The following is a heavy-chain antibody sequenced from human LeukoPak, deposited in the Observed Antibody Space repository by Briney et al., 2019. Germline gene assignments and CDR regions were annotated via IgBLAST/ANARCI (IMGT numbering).Heavy chain of an antibody. CDR2: INPNGGVT. Sequence: ASVKVSCKASGYTFTSYDINWVRQATGQGLEWMGWINPNGGVTKSAQKFQGRVTMTRDMSINTVYMELSGLTSDDTALYYCARGPNHYYYMDFWGKGTTVSVSS. V-gene: IGHV1-2*02. CDR1: GYTFTSYD. CDR3: ARGPNHYYYMDF. J-gene: IGHJ6*03.